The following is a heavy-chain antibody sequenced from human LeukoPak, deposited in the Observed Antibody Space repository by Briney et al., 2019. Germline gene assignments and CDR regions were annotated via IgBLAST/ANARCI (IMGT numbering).Heavy chain of an antibody. CDR1: GYTFTAYY. J-gene: IGHJ4*02. CDR2: INPNSGGT. CDR3: ARDRNYSPDY. Sequence: GASVKVSCKASGYTFTAYYMHWVRQAPGQGLEWMGWINPNSGGTNYAQKFQGRVTMTRDTSISTAYMELSSLRPDDTAVYYCARDRNYSPDYWGQGTLVTVSS. D-gene: IGHD2-15*01. V-gene: IGHV1-2*02.